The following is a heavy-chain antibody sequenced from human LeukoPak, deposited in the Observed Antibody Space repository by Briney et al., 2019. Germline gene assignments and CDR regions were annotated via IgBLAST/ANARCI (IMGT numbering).Heavy chain of an antibody. CDR1: GFTFSDYS. CDR2: INHSGST. Sequence: GSLRLSCAASGFTFSDYSMNRVRQPPGKGLEWIGEINHSGSTNYNPSLKSRVTISVDTSKNQFSLKLSSVTAADTAVYYCASRTIQSIGGRRGDTFDIWGQGTKVTVSS. V-gene: IGHV4-34*01. D-gene: IGHD3-3*01. CDR3: ASRTIQSIGGRRGDTFDI. J-gene: IGHJ3*02.